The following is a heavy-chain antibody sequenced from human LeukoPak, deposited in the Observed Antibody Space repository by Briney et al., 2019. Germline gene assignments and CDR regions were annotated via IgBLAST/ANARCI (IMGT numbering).Heavy chain of an antibody. J-gene: IGHJ4*02. CDR2: IYYSGST. Sequence: KPSETLSLTCTVSAGSISSSSYYLGWIRQPPGKGLEWIGYIYYSGSTNYNPSLKSRVTISVDTSKNQFSLKLSSVTAADTAVYYCARGESGSYDYWGQGTLVTVSS. D-gene: IGHD1-26*01. V-gene: IGHV4-61*05. CDR1: AGSISSSSYY. CDR3: ARGESGSYDY.